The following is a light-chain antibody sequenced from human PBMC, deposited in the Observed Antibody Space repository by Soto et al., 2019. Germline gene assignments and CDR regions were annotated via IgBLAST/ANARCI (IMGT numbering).Light chain of an antibody. CDR3: MQALQTPLT. V-gene: IGKV2-28*01. CDR1: QSLLHSNGYNY. J-gene: IGKJ4*01. CDR2: LCS. Sequence: DIVMTQSPRSLPVTPGEPASISCRSSQSLLHSNGYNYLDWYLQKPGQSPQLLIYLCSNRASGVHDMFSGSGSGTDFTLKISRVEAEDVGVYYCMQALQTPLTFGGGTKVEIK.